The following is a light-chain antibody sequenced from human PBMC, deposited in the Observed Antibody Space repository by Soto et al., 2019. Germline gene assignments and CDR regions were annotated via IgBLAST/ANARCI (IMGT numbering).Light chain of an antibody. J-gene: IGKJ5*01. Sequence: DIVMTQSPLSLPVTPGEPASISCRSSQSLLHSNGYTYLDWYLQKPGQSPQLLIYLGSNRASGVPDRFSGSGSGTDFTLKISRVEAEDVGLYYCMQARQAPRTFGQGTRLEIK. CDR1: QSLLHSNGYTY. CDR2: LGS. CDR3: MQARQAPRT. V-gene: IGKV2-28*01.